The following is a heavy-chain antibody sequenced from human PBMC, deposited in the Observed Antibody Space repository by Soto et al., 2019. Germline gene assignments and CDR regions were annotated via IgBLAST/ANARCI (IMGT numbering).Heavy chain of an antibody. CDR3: ARKAAYCSGGSCYQGGMDV. CDR2: IIPIFGTA. J-gene: IGHJ6*02. CDR1: GGTFSSYA. Sequence: SVKVSCKASGGTFSSYAISWVRQAPGQGLEWMGGIIPIFGTAIYAQKFQGRVTITADKSTSTAYMELSSLRSEDTAVYYCARKAAYCSGGSCYQGGMDVWGQGTTVTVSS. V-gene: IGHV1-69*06. D-gene: IGHD2-15*01.